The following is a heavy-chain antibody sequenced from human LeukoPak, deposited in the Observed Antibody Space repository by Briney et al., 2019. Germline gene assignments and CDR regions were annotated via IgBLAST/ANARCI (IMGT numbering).Heavy chain of an antibody. J-gene: IGHJ4*02. CDR2: INPSGGST. V-gene: IGHV1-46*01. Sequence: ASVKVSCKASGYTFTSFYMHWVRQAPGQGLERMGIINPSGGSTSYAQKFQGRVTMTRDTSTTTVYMELSSLRSEDTAVYYCARDLASSGYYWDWGQGTLVTVSS. CDR1: GYTFTSFY. D-gene: IGHD3-22*01. CDR3: ARDLASSGYYWD.